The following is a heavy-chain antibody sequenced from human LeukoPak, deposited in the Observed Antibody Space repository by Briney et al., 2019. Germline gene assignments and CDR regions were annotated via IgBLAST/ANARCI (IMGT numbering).Heavy chain of an antibody. D-gene: IGHD2-2*01. J-gene: IGHJ6*02. CDR2: ISSSSSYI. CDR1: GFTFSSYS. Sequence: PGESLRLSCAASGFTFSSYSMSWVRQAPGKGLEWVSSISSSSSYIYYAGSGKGRFTISRDNAKNSLYLQMNSLRAEDTAVYYCARDGSVVPAAMDGDYYYYGMDVWGQGTTVTVSS. CDR3: ARDGSVVPAAMDGDYYYYGMDV. V-gene: IGHV3-21*01.